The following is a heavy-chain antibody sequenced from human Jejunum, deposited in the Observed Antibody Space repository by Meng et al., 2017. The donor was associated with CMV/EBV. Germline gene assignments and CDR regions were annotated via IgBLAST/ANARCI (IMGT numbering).Heavy chain of an antibody. CDR1: GYTFSAYS. D-gene: IGHD2/OR15-2a*01. Sequence: CQASGYTFSAYSMHWVRQAPGQGLEWMGRINPINGATDFAPKFQGRVAITADLSINTAYLELIRLTSHDTAVYFCTRQIVLTSQTRDYWGQGSLVTVS. J-gene: IGHJ4*02. V-gene: IGHV1-2*06. CDR2: INPINGAT. CDR3: TRQIVLTSQTRDY.